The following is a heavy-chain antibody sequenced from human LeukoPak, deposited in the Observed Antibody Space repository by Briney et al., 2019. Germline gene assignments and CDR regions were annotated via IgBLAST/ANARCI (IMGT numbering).Heavy chain of an antibody. V-gene: IGHV3-7*01. Sequence: GGSLRLSCAASGLTFSSYWMNWVRQTPKKGLEWVANIRQDGSEEYYVDSVKGRFTISRDNVKNSLYLQMNRLRVEDTAVYYCARDLNWETYWGQGNLVSVSS. J-gene: IGHJ4*02. CDR3: ARDLNWETY. D-gene: IGHD7-27*01. CDR1: GLTFSSYW. CDR2: IRQDGSEE.